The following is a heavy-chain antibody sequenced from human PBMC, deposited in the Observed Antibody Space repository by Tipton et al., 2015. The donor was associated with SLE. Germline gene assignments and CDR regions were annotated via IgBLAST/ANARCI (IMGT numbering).Heavy chain of an antibody. V-gene: IGHV4-61*09. CDR1: GGSISSGSYF. Sequence: TLSLTCTVSGGSISSGSYFWSWIRQPAGKGLEWIGYIYTSGSTNYNPSLKSRVTISVDTSRNQFSLKLSSVTAADTAVYYCATGYYYGSGSHLGYWGQGTLVTVSS. J-gene: IGHJ4*02. CDR3: ATGYYYGSGSHLGY. CDR2: IYTSGST. D-gene: IGHD3-10*01.